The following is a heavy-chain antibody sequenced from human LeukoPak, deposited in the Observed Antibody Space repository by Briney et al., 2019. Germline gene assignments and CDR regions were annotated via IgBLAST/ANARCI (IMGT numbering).Heavy chain of an antibody. CDR1: GFTFSSYW. CDR3: ARDVQAYSSSWYSLLSPYYYYYMDV. J-gene: IGHJ6*03. D-gene: IGHD6-13*01. V-gene: IGHV3-7*01. Sequence: GGSLRLSCAASGFTFSSYWMSWVRQVPGKGLEWVANIKQDGSEKYYVDSVKGRFTISRDNAKNSLYLQMNSLRAEDTAVYYCARDVQAYSSSWYSLLSPYYYYYMDVWGKGTTVTVSS. CDR2: IKQDGSEK.